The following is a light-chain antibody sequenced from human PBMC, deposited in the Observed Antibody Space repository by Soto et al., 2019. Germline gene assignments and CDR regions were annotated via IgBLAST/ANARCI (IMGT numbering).Light chain of an antibody. CDR2: GNS. Sequence: QSVLTQPPSVSGAPGQRVTISCTGSSSNIGAGYDVHWYQQLPGTAPKLLIYGNSNRPSGVPDRFSGSKSGTSASLAITGLQAEDEADYYCQSYDSSLSDSWVFGGGTKLTV. V-gene: IGLV1-40*01. J-gene: IGLJ3*02. CDR3: QSYDSSLSDSWV. CDR1: SSNIGAGYD.